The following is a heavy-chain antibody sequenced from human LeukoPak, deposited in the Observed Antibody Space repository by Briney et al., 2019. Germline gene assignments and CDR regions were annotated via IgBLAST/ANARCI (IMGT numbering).Heavy chain of an antibody. V-gene: IGHV3-43D*03. CDR2: ISWDGGST. CDR1: GFTFDDYA. Sequence: GGSRRLSCAASGFTFDDYAMHWVRQALGKGLEWVSLISWDGGSTYYADSVKGRFTISRDNSKNSLYLQMNSLRAEDTALYYCAKTGGSGSYYYFDYWGQGTLVTVSS. D-gene: IGHD3-10*01. J-gene: IGHJ4*02. CDR3: AKTGGSGSYYYFDY.